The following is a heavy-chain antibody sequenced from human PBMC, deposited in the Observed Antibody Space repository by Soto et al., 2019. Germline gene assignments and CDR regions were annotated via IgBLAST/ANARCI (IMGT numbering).Heavy chain of an antibody. D-gene: IGHD3-22*01. J-gene: IGHJ4*02. CDR1: GFTFSSYA. Sequence: GGSLRLSCAASGFTFSSYAISWVRQAPGKGLEWVSAISVSGGSTYYADSVKGRFTISRDNSKNTLYLQMNSLRAEDTAVYYCANVIAMDYFDYWGQGTLVTVSS. CDR3: ANVIAMDYFDY. CDR2: ISVSGGST. V-gene: IGHV3-23*01.